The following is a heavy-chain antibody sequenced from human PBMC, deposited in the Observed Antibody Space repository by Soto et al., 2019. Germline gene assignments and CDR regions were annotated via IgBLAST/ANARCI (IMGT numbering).Heavy chain of an antibody. CDR2: IFSSGST. D-gene: IGHD5-12*01. J-gene: IGHJ4*02. CDR3: AREGSYSAYNFAHGIQLWSFDF. V-gene: IGHV4-4*07. CDR1: GGSINTFY. Sequence: PSETLSLTCTVSGGSINTFYWSWVQQPAGKGLEWIGRIFSSGSTSFNPSLESRVAMSVDTSKNHFSLNLSSVTAADMAVYYCAREGSYSAYNFAHGIQLWSFDFWGQGALVTVSS.